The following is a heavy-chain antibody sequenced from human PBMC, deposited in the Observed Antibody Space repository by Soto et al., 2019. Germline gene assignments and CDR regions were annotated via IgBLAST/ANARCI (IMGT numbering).Heavy chain of an antibody. J-gene: IGHJ4*02. CDR1: GYTFTSYG. CDR2: ISAYNGNT. D-gene: IGHD6-19*01. CDR3: ARDQWAVAGTSFDY. V-gene: IGHV1-18*01. Sequence: ASVKVSCKASGYTFTSYGISWVRQAPGQGLEWMGWISAYNGNTNYAQKLQGRVTMTTDTSTSTAYMELRSLSSDDTAVYYCARDQWAVAGTSFDYWGQGTLVTVSS.